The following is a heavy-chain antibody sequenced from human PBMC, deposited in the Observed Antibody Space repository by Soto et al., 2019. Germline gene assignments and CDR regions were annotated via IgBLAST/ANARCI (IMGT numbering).Heavy chain of an antibody. V-gene: IGHV1-3*01. Sequence: ASVKVSCKASGYTFTSYAMHWVRQAPGQRLEWMGWINAGNGNTKYSQKFQGRVTITRDTSASIAYMELSSLRSEDTAVYYCARGGKGEIIAAQGYYYYYYMDVWGKGTTVTVSS. CDR1: GYTFTSYA. J-gene: IGHJ6*03. D-gene: IGHD6-6*01. CDR3: ARGGKGEIIAAQGYYYYYYMDV. CDR2: INAGNGNT.